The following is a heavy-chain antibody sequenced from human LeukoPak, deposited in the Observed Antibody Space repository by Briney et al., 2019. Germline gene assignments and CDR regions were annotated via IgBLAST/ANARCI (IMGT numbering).Heavy chain of an antibody. CDR3: ARDFSSSWPYFDY. D-gene: IGHD6-13*01. CDR2: ISAYNGNT. Sequence: ASVKVSCKASGYSFMSYGITWVRQAPGQGLQWMGWISAYNGNTNYAQKFQDRVTMTTDTSTSTAYMELRSLTSDDTAVYFCARDFSSSWPYFDYWGQGTLVTVSS. V-gene: IGHV1-18*01. CDR1: GYSFMSYG. J-gene: IGHJ4*02.